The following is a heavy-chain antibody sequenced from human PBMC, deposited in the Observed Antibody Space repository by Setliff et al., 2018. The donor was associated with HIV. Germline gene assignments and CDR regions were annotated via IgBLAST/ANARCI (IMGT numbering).Heavy chain of an antibody. Sequence: SETLSLTCAVYGGSFNGYYWSWIRQPPGKGLEWIGEINHSGSTNYNPSLKSRVTMSVDKSKNQFSLRRSSVTAADTAVYYCARARRAGSGPKYFQHWGQGTLVTVSS. CDR3: ARARRAGSGPKYFQH. V-gene: IGHV4-34*01. CDR1: GGSFNGYY. CDR2: INHSGST. D-gene: IGHD2-15*01. J-gene: IGHJ1*01.